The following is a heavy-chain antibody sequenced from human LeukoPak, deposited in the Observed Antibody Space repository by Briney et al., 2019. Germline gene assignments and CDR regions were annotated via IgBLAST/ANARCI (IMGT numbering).Heavy chain of an antibody. CDR2: ISSGSGYI. CDR1: GFTFSDQY. D-gene: IGHD1-26*01. J-gene: IGHJ4*02. Sequence: PGGSPGLSCAVSGFTFSDQYMDWVRQAPGKGQEWVSSISSGSGYIYYADSAKGRFTISRDNAKNSLYLQTNSLRAEDTAVYYCARDSGSYYAFDYWGQGTLVTVSS. CDR3: ARDSGSYYAFDY. V-gene: IGHV3-21*01.